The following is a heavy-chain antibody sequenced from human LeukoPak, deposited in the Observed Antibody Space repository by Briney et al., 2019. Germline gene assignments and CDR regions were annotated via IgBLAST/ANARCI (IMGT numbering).Heavy chain of an antibody. V-gene: IGHV3-30*04. CDR2: ISYDGRNK. CDR3: AREHIATSGNNSLDP. D-gene: IGHD6-13*01. Sequence: GGPVTLSCAASGFPFSDYAIQGLGQPPGRGREGVAVISYDGRNKYYAASVKGRFTISRDNSKNTLFLQMNSLRAEDTAVYYCAREHIATSGNNSLDPWGQGTLVTVSS. J-gene: IGHJ5*02. CDR1: GFPFSDYA.